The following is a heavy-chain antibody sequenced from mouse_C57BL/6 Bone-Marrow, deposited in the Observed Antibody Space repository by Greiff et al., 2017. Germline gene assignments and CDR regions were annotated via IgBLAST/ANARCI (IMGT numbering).Heavy chain of an antibody. CDR1: GYTFTRYW. CDR3: AIRRLRHWYFDV. CDR2: IHPSDSDT. D-gene: IGHD2-4*01. J-gene: IGHJ1*03. Sequence: QVQLQQPGAELVKPGASVKVSCKASGYTFTRYWMHWVKQRPGQGLEWIGRIHPSDSDTNYNQKFKGKATLTVDKSSSTAYMQLRSLTSEDDAVYYCAIRRLRHWYFDVWGTGTAVTVSA. V-gene: IGHV1-74*01.